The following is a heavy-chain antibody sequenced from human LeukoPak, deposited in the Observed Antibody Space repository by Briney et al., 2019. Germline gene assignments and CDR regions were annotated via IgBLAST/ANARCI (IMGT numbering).Heavy chain of an antibody. D-gene: IGHD3-10*01. CDR2: INHSGST. J-gene: IGHJ4*02. CDR1: GGSISSSSYY. Sequence: PSETLSLTCTVSGGSISSSSYYWGWIRQPPGKGLEWIGEINHSGSTNYNPSLKSRVTISVDTSKNQFSLKLSSVTAADTAVYYCARRRHYYGSGSPFDYWGQGTLVTVSS. CDR3: ARRRHYYGSGSPFDY. V-gene: IGHV4-39*07.